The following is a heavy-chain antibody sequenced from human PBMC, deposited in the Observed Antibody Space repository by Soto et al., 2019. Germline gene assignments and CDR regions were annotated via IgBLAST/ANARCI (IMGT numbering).Heavy chain of an antibody. Sequence: ASVKVSCKASGYTFTSYYMHWVRQAPGQGLEWMGIINPSGGSTSYAQKFQGRVTMTRDTSTSTVYMELSSLRSEDTAVYYCALSXLLQGEGLTNNGGTSAAFDMWGQGTMVTVSS. CDR2: INPSGGST. CDR3: ALSXLLQGEGLTNNGGTSAAFDM. CDR1: GYTFTSYY. J-gene: IGHJ3*02. V-gene: IGHV1-46*03. D-gene: IGHD3-22*01.